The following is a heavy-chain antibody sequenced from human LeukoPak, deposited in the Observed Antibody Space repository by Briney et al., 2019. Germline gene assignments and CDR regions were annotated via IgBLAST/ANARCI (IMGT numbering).Heavy chain of an antibody. J-gene: IGHJ4*02. CDR1: GGSTSSYY. CDR2: IYYSGST. Sequence: SETLSLTCTVSGGSTSSYYWSWIRQPPGKGLEWIGYIYYSGSTNYNPSLKSRVTISVDTSKNQFSLKLSSVTAADTAVYYCARVSEWELLSFFDYWGQGTLVTVSS. V-gene: IGHV4-59*01. D-gene: IGHD1-26*01. CDR3: ARVSEWELLSFFDY.